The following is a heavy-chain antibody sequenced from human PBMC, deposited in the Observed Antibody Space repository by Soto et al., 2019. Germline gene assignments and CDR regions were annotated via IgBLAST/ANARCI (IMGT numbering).Heavy chain of an antibody. Sequence: PSETLSLTCTVSGGSISSYYWSWIRQPPGKGREWIGYIYYSGNTNYNPSLKSRVTIPVDTSKNQFYMKLSSETDADTAVYYCARGSYDFWSGYYSYYYYGMDVWGQGTTVT. D-gene: IGHD3-3*01. CDR2: IYYSGNT. V-gene: IGHV4-59*01. CDR3: ARGSYDFWSGYYSYYYYGMDV. J-gene: IGHJ6*02. CDR1: GGSISSYY.